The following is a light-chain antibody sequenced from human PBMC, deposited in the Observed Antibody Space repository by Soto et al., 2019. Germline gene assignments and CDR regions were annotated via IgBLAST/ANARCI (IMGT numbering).Light chain of an antibody. CDR2: GAS. J-gene: IGKJ4*01. V-gene: IGKV3-15*01. Sequence: EIVMTQSPATLSVSPGERATLSCRASQTLYNNLSWYQQQLGQDPRLLIYGASSRATDIPARFSGRGAGTEFTLTSSRLPSEYFAFYYCQQYNAWPLTFGGGTKVEIK. CDR3: QQYNAWPLT. CDR1: QTLYNN.